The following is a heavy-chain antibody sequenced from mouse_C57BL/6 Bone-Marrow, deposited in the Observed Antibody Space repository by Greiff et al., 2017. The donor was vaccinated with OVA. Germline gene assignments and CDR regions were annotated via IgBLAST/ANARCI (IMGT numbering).Heavy chain of an antibody. Sequence: QVQLQQPGAELVMPGASVKLSCKASGYTFTSYWMHWVKQRPGQGLEWIGEIDPSDSYTNYNQKFKGKSTLTVDKSSSPAYMQLSSLTSEDSAVDDSERGATCDYDVDYWGQGTSVTVSS. D-gene: IGHD2-4*01. CDR2: IDPSDSYT. CDR1: GYTFTSYW. CDR3: ERGATCDYDVDY. V-gene: IGHV1-69*01. J-gene: IGHJ4*01.